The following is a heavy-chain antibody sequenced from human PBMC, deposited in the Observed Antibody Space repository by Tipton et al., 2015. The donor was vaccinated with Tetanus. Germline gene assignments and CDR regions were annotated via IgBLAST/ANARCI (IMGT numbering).Heavy chain of an antibody. CDR3: ARRLGPYTGDQIWHFDL. J-gene: IGHJ2*01. V-gene: IGHV4-30-2*06. Sequence: TLSLTCTVSGGSISSDGAYWSWIRQSPGKGLEWIGEINHSGSTTYSPSFKSRVTISADKSITTAYLQWSSLKASDTAMYYCARRLGPYTGDQIWHFDLWGRGTLVTVSS. CDR1: GGSISSDGAY. CDR2: INHSGST. D-gene: IGHD1-1*01.